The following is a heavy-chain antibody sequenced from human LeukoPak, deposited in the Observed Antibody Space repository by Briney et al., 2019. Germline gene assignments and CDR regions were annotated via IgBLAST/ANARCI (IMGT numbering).Heavy chain of an antibody. Sequence: PGGSLRLSCAASGFTFSSYVMHWVRQAPGKGLEWVAVISYDGSNKYYADSVKGRFTISRDNSKNTLYLQMNSLRAEDTAVYYCAKDPTATTNNYYFDYWGQGTLVTVSS. D-gene: IGHD1-7*01. CDR1: GFTFSSYV. V-gene: IGHV3-30-3*01. CDR2: ISYDGSNK. CDR3: AKDPTATTNNYYFDY. J-gene: IGHJ4*02.